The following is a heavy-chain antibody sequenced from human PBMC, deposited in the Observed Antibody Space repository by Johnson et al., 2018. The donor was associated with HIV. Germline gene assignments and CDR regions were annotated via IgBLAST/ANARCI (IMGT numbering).Heavy chain of an antibody. Sequence: VQLVESGGGLVQPGGSLRLSCAASGFTFSNSWMSWVRQAPGKGLEWVGCIRSKTDGGTTDYAAPVQVSFTISRDDSKNTLYLQMNSLKTEDTAVYYCTTDYAWDNTDAFDIWGQGTMVTVSS. CDR3: TTDYAWDNTDAFDI. J-gene: IGHJ3*02. CDR1: GFTFSNSW. D-gene: IGHD3-16*01. CDR2: IRSKTDGGTT. V-gene: IGHV3-15*01.